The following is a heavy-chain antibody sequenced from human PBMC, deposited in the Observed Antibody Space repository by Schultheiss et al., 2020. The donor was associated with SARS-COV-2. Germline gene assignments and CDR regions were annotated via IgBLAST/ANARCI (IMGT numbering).Heavy chain of an antibody. CDR2: IYHRGNT. CDR1: GYSISSGGYS. V-gene: IGHV4-30-2*01. CDR3: ARRITGPARYWYFDL. D-gene: IGHD1-20*01. J-gene: IGHJ2*01. Sequence: SETLSLTCAVSGYSISSGGYSWSWIRQPPGKGLEWIGYIYHRGNTYYSPSLKSRVTISVDTSKNQFSLKLSSVTAADTAVYYCARRITGPARYWYFDLWGRGTLVTVSS.